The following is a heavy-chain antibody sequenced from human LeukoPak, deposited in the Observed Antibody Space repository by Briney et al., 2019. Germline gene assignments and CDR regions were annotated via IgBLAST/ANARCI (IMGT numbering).Heavy chain of an antibody. J-gene: IGHJ6*02. CDR3: AREGVSGRGYYYYGMDV. CDR2: ISYDGSNK. V-gene: IGHV3-30-3*01. CDR1: GFTFSSYA. D-gene: IGHD3-10*01. Sequence: GRSLRLSCAASGFTFSSYAMHWVRQAPGKGLEWVAVISYDGSNKYYADSVKGRFTISRDNSKNTLYLQMNSLRAEDTAVYYCAREGVSGRGYYYYGMDVWGQGTTVTVSS.